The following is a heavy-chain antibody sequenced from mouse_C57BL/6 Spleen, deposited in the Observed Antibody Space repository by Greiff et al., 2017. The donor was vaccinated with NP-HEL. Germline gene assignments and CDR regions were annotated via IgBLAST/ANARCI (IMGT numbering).Heavy chain of an antibody. J-gene: IGHJ1*03. D-gene: IGHD1-1*01. CDR2: ISDGGSYT. Sequence: EVQLKESGGGLVKPGGSLKLSCAASGFTFSSYAMSWVRQTPEKRLEWVATISDGGSYTYYPDNVKGRFTISRDNAKNNLYLQMSHLKSEDTAMYYCARDGNYGSSYRYFDVWGTGTTVTVSS. V-gene: IGHV5-4*01. CDR3: ARDGNYGSSYRYFDV. CDR1: GFTFSSYA.